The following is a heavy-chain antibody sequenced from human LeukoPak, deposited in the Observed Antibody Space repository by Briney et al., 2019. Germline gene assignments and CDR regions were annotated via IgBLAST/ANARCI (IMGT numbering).Heavy chain of an antibody. V-gene: IGHV1-69*05. Sequence: EASVKVSCKASGGTFSSYAISWVRQAPGQGLEWMGGIIPIFGTANHAQKFQGRVTITTDESTSTAYMELSSLRSEDTAVYYCARAGGGSYFPPPPDYWGQGTLVTVSS. CDR3: ARAGGGSYFPPPPDY. J-gene: IGHJ4*02. CDR1: GGTFSSYA. CDR2: IIPIFGTA. D-gene: IGHD1-26*01.